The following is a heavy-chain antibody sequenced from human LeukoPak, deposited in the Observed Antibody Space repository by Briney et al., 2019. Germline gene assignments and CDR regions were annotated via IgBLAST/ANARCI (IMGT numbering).Heavy chain of an antibody. Sequence: GGSLRLSCAASGFTFSSYAMSWVRQAPGKGLEWVSAISGSGGSTYYADSVKGRFTISRDNSKNTLYLQMNSQRAEDTAVYYCAKAKVATISSSYYYGMDVWGQGTTVTVSS. CDR3: AKAKVATISSSYYYGMDV. J-gene: IGHJ6*02. CDR2: ISGSGGST. V-gene: IGHV3-23*01. D-gene: IGHD5-12*01. CDR1: GFTFSSYA.